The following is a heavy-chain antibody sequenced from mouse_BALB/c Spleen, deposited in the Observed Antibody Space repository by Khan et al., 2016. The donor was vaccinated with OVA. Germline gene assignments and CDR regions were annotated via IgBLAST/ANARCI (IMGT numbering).Heavy chain of an antibody. J-gene: IGHJ2*01. CDR2: ISTYSGNT. V-gene: IGHV1S137*01. Sequence: QLPLAASGPELVRPGVSVKISCKGSGYTFTDYAMHWVKQSHAKSLEWIGLISTYSGNTNYKQKFKGKATMTVDKSSSTAYMELARLTSEDSAIYYCARPAYDGYYDYWGQGTTLTVSS. CDR3: ARPAYDGYYDY. D-gene: IGHD2-3*01. CDR1: GYTFTDYA.